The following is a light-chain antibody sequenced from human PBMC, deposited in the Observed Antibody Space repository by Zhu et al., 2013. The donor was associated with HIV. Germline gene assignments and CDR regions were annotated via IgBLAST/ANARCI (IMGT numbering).Light chain of an antibody. V-gene: IGKV3D-11*02. CDR3: QQRSNWPPIFT. J-gene: IGKJ3*01. CDR2: DAS. Sequence: EIVLTQSPGTLSLSPGERATLSCRASQSVANSLAWYQQKPGQAPRLVIYDASRRATGIPARFSGSGPGTDFTLTISSLEPEDFAVYYCQQRSNWPPIFTFGPGTKVDIK. CDR1: QSVANS.